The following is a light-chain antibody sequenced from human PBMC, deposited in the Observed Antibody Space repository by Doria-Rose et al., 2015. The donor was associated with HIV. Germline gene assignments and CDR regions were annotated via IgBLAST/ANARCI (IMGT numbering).Light chain of an antibody. CDR1: SSNIGAGYD. J-gene: IGLJ1*01. CDR2: GNI. V-gene: IGLV1-40*01. CDR3: QSYDSSLSGYV. Sequence: QTVVTQEPSVSEAPGQRVTISCTGSSSNIGAGYDVHWYQQLPGTAPKLLIYGNINRPSGVPDRISGSKSGTSASLVITGLQAEDEADYYCQSYDSSLSGYVFGTGTKVTVL.